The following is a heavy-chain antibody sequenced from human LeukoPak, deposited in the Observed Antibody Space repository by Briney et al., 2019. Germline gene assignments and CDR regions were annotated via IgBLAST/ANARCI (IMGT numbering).Heavy chain of an antibody. J-gene: IGHJ4*02. Sequence: GGSLRLSCAASGFTFSSYSMSWVRQAPGKGLEWVSSISSSSSYIYYADSANGRFSISKDNTRNTLYLQMNSLRAEDAAVYYCARVVSNGYGAGSLYYFDYWGQGTLVTVSS. CDR1: GFTFSSYS. V-gene: IGHV3-21*04. CDR3: ARVVSNGYGAGSLYYFDY. D-gene: IGHD3-10*01. CDR2: ISSSSSYI.